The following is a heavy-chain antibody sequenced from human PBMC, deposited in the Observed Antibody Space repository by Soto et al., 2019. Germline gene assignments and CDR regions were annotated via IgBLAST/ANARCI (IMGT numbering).Heavy chain of an antibody. CDR3: AKDLEYYDYIWGSHPSDYFDY. D-gene: IGHD3-16*01. Sequence: GGSLRLSCAASGFTFSSYAMSWVRQAPGKGLEWVSAISGSGGSTYYADSVKGRFTISRDNSKNTLYLQMNSLRAEDTAVYYCAKDLEYYDYIWGSHPSDYFDYWGQGTLVTVSS. CDR2: ISGSGGST. V-gene: IGHV3-23*01. J-gene: IGHJ4*02. CDR1: GFTFSSYA.